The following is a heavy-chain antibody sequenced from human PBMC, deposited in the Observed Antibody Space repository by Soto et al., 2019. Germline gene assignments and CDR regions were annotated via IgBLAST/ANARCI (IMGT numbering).Heavy chain of an antibody. D-gene: IGHD5-18*01. V-gene: IGHV4-59*12. CDR2: IYYSGST. Sequence: SETLSLTCTVSGGSISSYYWSWIRQPPGKGLEWIGYIYYSGSTNYNPSLKSRVTISVDTSKNQFSLKLSSVTAADTAVYYCAGRGYSYPPDYWGQGTLVTVSS. CDR1: GGSISSYY. CDR3: AGRGYSYPPDY. J-gene: IGHJ4*02.